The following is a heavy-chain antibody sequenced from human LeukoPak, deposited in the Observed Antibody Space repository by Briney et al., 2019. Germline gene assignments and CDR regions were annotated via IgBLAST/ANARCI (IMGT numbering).Heavy chain of an antibody. CDR1: GGSISSYY. CDR3: ARTTYDFWSGYYPLDAFDI. CDR2: IYYSGST. Sequence: SETLSLTCTVSGGSISSYYWSWIRQPPGKGLEWIGYIYYSGSTNYNPSPKSRVTISVDTSKNQFSLKLSSVTAADTAVYYCARTTYDFWSGYYPLDAFDIWGQGTMVTVSS. V-gene: IGHV4-59*01. D-gene: IGHD3-3*01. J-gene: IGHJ3*02.